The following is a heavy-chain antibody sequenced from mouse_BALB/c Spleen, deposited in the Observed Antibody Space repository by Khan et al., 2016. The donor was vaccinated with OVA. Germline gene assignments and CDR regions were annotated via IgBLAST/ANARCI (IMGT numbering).Heavy chain of an antibody. D-gene: IGHD1-1*01. CDR2: ISGDSNTI. CDR1: GFTFNSYG. J-gene: IGHJ2*01. Sequence: EVQLVESGGGLVQPGGSRKLSCAASGFTFNSYGMHWVRQAPEKGLEWVAYISGDSNTIYYADTVKGRFPISRDNPTNTLFLQMTSLMSEDTAMYYCATSYFYGYYFDYWGPGTTLTVS. CDR3: ATSYFYGYYFDY. V-gene: IGHV5-17*02.